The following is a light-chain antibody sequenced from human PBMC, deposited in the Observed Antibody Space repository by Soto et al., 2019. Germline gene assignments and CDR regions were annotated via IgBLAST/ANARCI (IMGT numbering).Light chain of an antibody. V-gene: IGLV2-23*02. J-gene: IGLJ1*01. CDR1: SSDVGSYNL. CDR3: CSYAGSYNYV. CDR2: EVS. Sequence: QCALTQPASVSGSPGQSITISCTGTSSDVGSYNLVSWYQQHPGKAPKLMIYEVSKRPSGVSNRFSGSKSGNTASLTISGLQAEDEADYYCCSYAGSYNYVFGTGTKVTVL.